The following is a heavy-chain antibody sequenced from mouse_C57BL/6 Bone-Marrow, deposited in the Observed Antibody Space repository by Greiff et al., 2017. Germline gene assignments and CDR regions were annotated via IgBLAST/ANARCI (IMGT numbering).Heavy chain of an antibody. CDR1: GFTFSDYG. CDR2: ISSGSSTI. CDR3: ATRRYYYAMDY. Sequence: EVMLVESGGGLVKPGGSLKLSCAASGFTFSDYGMHWVRQAPEKGLEWVAYISSGSSTIYYADTVKGRFTISRDNAKNTLFLQVPSLRSEDTAMYYCATRRYYYAMDYWGQGTSVTVSS. V-gene: IGHV5-17*01. J-gene: IGHJ4*01.